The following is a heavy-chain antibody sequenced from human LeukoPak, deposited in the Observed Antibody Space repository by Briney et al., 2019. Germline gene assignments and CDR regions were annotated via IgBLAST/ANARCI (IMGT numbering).Heavy chain of an antibody. D-gene: IGHD3-22*01. J-gene: IGHJ4*02. CDR3: AKGDYDSSGGPMVFDY. Sequence: GGSLRLSCAASGFTFSSYGMHWVRQAPGKGLEWVAVISYDGSNKYYADSVKGRFTISRDNSKNTLYLQMNSLRAEDTAVYYCAKGDYDSSGGPMVFDYWGQGTLVTVSS. CDR1: GFTFSSYG. CDR2: ISYDGSNK. V-gene: IGHV3-30*18.